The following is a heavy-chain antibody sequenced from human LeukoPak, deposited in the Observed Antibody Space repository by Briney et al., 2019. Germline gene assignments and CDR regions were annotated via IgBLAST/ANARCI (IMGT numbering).Heavy chain of an antibody. V-gene: IGHV3-23*01. Sequence: GGSLRLSCVASGYSFSSSAMSWVPQAPGKGLEWVSGIRGTGGSTYYADSVKGRFTISRDNSKNTLYLQMNSLRAEDTAVCYCAKQVEDYYSSGGYDYWGQGTLVTVSS. CDR2: IRGTGGST. J-gene: IGHJ4*02. D-gene: IGHD3-10*01. CDR3: AKQVEDYYSSGGYDY. CDR1: GYSFSSSA.